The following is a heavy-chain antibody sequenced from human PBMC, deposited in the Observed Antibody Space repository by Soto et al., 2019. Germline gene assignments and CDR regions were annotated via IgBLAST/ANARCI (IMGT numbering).Heavy chain of an antibody. CDR2: TRNKVNSYIT. J-gene: IGHJ3*01. CDR1: GFSLRDYY. V-gene: IGHV3-72*01. CDR3: ARGHWSFDL. Sequence: EVQLVESGGGLVQPGGSLRLSCVGSGFSLRDYYMDWVRQTPGTGLEWLGRTRNKVNSYITDYAASVKGRFTISRDESKNSYSLQMHSLKIEDTAVYYCARGHWSFDLWGQGAMVTVSS.